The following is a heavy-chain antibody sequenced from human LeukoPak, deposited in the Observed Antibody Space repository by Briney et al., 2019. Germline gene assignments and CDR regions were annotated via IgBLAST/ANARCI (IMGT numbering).Heavy chain of an antibody. V-gene: IGHV1-18*01. CDR3: ARSDSGSYSGHFDY. J-gene: IGHJ4*02. CDR2: ISAYNGNT. CDR1: GYTFTSYG. Sequence: ASVKVSCKASGYTFTSYGISWVRQAPGQGLEWKGWISAYNGNTNYAQKLQGRVTMTTDTSTSTAYMELRSLRSDDTAVYYCARSDSGSYSGHFDYWGQGTLVTVSS. D-gene: IGHD1-26*01.